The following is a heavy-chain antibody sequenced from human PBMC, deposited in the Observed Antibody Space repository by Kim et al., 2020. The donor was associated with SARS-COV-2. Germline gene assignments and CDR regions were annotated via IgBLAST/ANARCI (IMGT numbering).Heavy chain of an antibody. V-gene: IGHV1-3*01. CDR2: IDVANTNT. Sequence: ASVKVSCKASGYTFTSYCLHWVRQAPGQSLEWMGWIDVANTNTHYSENFQGRVTISRDTSATTVYIELSSLRSEDTAVYHCARDGRSVDYYFDYWGQGTLVTVSS. CDR1: GYTFTSYC. CDR3: ARDGRSVDYYFDY. J-gene: IGHJ4*02.